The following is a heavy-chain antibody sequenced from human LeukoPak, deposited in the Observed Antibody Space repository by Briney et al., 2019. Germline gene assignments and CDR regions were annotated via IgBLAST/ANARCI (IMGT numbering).Heavy chain of an antibody. D-gene: IGHD7-27*01. J-gene: IGHJ4*02. CDR1: GFTFSSYW. V-gene: IGHV3-48*02. CDR3: ARDHNWGFDY. CDR2: INAEHNLI. Sequence: GGSLRLSCAASGFTFSSYWMHWVRQAPGKGLEWVSHINAEHNLIDYADSVKGRFTISRDNAKNSLYLQMDSLRDEDTAVYYCARDHNWGFDYWGQGILVTVSS.